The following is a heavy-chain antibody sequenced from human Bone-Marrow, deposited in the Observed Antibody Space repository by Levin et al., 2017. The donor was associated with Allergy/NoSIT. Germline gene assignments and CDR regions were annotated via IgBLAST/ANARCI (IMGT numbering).Heavy chain of an antibody. CDR2: ISGSGGST. D-gene: IGHD4-17*01. CDR1: GFTFSSYA. J-gene: IGHJ1*01. Sequence: GGSLRLSFAASGFTFSSYAMSWVRQAPGKGLEWVSAISGSGGSTYYADSVKGRFTISRDNSKNTLYLQMNSLRAEDTAVYYCAKTPQITNDYGDYVGEYFQHWGQGTLVTVSS. V-gene: IGHV3-23*01. CDR3: AKTPQITNDYGDYVGEYFQH.